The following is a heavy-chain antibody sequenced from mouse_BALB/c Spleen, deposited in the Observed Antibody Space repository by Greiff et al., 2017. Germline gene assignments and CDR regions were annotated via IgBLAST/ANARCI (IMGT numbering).Heavy chain of an antibody. Sequence: LKQPGSELVRPGASVKLSCKASGYTFTSYWMHWVKQRPGQGLEWIGNIYPGSGSTNYDEKFKSKATLTVDTSSSTAYMQLSSLTSEDSAVYYCTRSDWVLYYAMDYWGQGTSVTVSS. CDR3: TRSDWVLYYAMDY. CDR2: IYPGSGST. CDR1: GYTFTSYW. J-gene: IGHJ4*01. D-gene: IGHD4-1*01. V-gene: IGHV1S22*01.